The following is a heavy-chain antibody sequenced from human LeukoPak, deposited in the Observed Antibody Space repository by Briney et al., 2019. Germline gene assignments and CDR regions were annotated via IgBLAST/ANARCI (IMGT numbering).Heavy chain of an antibody. CDR2: INHSGST. J-gene: IGHJ6*03. D-gene: IGHD4-17*01. V-gene: IGHV4-34*01. CDR3: ARHAYGDYSYYYYYMDV. Sequence: SETLSLTCAVYGGSFSGYYWSWIRQPPGKGLEWIGEINHSGSTNYNPSLKSRVTISVDTSKNQFSLKLSSVTAADTAVYYCARHAYGDYSYYYYYMDVWGKGTTVTVSS. CDR1: GGSFSGYY.